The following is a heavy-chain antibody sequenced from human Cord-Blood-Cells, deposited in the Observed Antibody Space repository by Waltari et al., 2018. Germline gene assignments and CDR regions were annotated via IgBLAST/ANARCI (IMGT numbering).Heavy chain of an antibody. V-gene: IGHV4-34*01. CDR2: INHSGST. CDR1: GGSFSGYY. CDR3: AGPRGDEDAFDI. Sequence: QVQLQQWGAGLLKPSETLSLTCAVYGGSFSGYYWSWIRQPPGKGLEWIGEINHSGSTNYNPSLKSRVTISVDTAKNQFSRKLSSVTAADTAVYYCAGPRGDEDAFDIWGQGTMVTVSS. J-gene: IGHJ3*02. D-gene: IGHD3-10*01.